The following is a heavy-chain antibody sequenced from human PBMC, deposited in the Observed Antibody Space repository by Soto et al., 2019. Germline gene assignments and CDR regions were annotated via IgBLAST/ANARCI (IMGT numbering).Heavy chain of an antibody. D-gene: IGHD3-10*01. V-gene: IGHV4-59*01. CDR3: ARAGTTMVRGVISRWFAP. Sequence: SETLSLTCTVSGGSISSYYWSWIRQPPGQGLEWIGYIYYSGSTNYNPSLKSRVTISVDTSKNQFSLKLSSVTAADTAVYYCARAGTTMVRGVISRWFAPWGQGTLVTVS. CDR2: IYYSGST. CDR1: GGSISSYY. J-gene: IGHJ5*02.